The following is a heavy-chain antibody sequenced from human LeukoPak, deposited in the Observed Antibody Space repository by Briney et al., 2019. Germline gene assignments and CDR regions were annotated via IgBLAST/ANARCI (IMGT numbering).Heavy chain of an antibody. CDR3: AKDHSRGYSHGPFDF. D-gene: IGHD5-18*01. Sequence: PGGSLRLSCAASGFTFSSYGMHWVRQAPGKGLEWVAFIQDDGSNKYYADSVKGRFTISRDNSRNTVHLQMNSLRGEDTAVYSCAKDHSRGYSHGPFDFWGQGTLVTVSS. CDR1: GFTFSSYG. CDR2: IQDDGSNK. V-gene: IGHV3-30*02. J-gene: IGHJ4*02.